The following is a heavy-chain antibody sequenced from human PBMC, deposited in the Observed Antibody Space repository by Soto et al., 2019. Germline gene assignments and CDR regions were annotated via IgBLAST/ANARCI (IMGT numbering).Heavy chain of an antibody. V-gene: IGHV1-69*13. Sequence: SVKVSCKASGYTFTGYYMHWVRQAPGQGLEWMGGIIPIFGTANYAQKFQGRVTITADESTSTAYLELSSLRSEDTAVYYCARSVSSVAPVWSGYPSHFDYWGQGTLVTVSS. D-gene: IGHD3-3*01. CDR1: GYTFTGYY. CDR2: IIPIFGTA. J-gene: IGHJ4*02. CDR3: ARSVSSVAPVWSGYPSHFDY.